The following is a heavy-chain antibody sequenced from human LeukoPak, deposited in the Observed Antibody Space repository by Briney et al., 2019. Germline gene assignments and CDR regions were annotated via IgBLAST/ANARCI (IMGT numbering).Heavy chain of an antibody. V-gene: IGHV3-21*01. CDR1: GFTFSSYS. CDR2: ISSSSSYI. CDR3: ARDFATTHDPGAFDI. Sequence: GGSLRLSCAASGFTFSSYSMNWVRQAPGKGPEWVSSISSSSSYIYYADSVKGRFTISRDNAKNSLYLQMNSLRAEDTAVYYCARDFATTHDPGAFDIWGQGTMVTVSS. J-gene: IGHJ3*02. D-gene: IGHD1-14*01.